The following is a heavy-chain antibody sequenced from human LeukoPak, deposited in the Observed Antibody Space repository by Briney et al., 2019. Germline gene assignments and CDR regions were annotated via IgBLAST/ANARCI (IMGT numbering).Heavy chain of an antibody. D-gene: IGHD6-19*01. J-gene: IGHJ3*02. CDR3: ARESAVTAVAGTPGGSLAFDI. CDR2: INPNSGGT. Sequence: ASVKVSCKASGYTFTGYYMHWVRQAPGQGLEWMGWINPNSGGTNYAQKFQGRVTMIRDTSISTAYMELSSLRSEDTAVYYCARESAVTAVAGTPGGSLAFDIWGQGTMVTVSS. CDR1: GYTFTGYY. V-gene: IGHV1-2*02.